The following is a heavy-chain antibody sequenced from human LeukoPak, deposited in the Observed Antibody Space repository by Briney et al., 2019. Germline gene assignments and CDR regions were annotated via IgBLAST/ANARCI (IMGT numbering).Heavy chain of an antibody. CDR2: INPNSGDT. CDR3: ARGGLRVMVYRLYYMDV. Sequence: ASVKVSCKASGYTFTGYYMHWVRQAPGQGLEWMGWINPNSGDTKYAQKFQGRVTMTRDTSISTAYMELTRLRSDDTAVYYCARGGLRVMVYRLYYMDVWGKGTTVTVSS. CDR1: GYTFTGYY. V-gene: IGHV1-2*02. D-gene: IGHD2-8*01. J-gene: IGHJ6*03.